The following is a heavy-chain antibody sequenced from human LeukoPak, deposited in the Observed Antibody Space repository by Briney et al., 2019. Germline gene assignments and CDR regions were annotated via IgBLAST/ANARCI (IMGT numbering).Heavy chain of an antibody. J-gene: IGHJ4*02. D-gene: IGHD3-10*01. V-gene: IGHV1-18*01. CDR2: ISAYNGNT. Sequence: ASVKVSCKASGYTFTSYGISWVRQAPGQGLEWMGWISAYNGNTNYAQKLQGRVTMTTDTSTSTAYMELRSLRSDDTAVYYCARDRGTLWFGELLSDRDYWGQGTLITVSS. CDR1: GYTFTSYG. CDR3: ARDRGTLWFGELLSDRDY.